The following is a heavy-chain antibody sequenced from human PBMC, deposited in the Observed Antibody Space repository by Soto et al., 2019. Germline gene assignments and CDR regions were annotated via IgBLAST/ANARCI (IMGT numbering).Heavy chain of an antibody. CDR3: ARAMRTGTTSFYYYGMDV. J-gene: IGHJ6*02. D-gene: IGHD1-7*01. V-gene: IGHV1-2*04. CDR1: GYTFTSYG. Sequence: ASVKVSSKASGYTFTSYGISWVRQAPGQGLEWMGWINPYSGTTNYAQKFQGWVTMTRDTSISTAYMELSRLRSDDTAVYYCARAMRTGTTSFYYYGMDVWGQGTTVTVSS. CDR2: INPYSGTT.